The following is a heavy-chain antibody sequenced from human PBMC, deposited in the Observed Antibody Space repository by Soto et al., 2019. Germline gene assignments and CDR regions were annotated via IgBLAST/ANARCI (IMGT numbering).Heavy chain of an antibody. D-gene: IGHD3-10*01. V-gene: IGHV3-30*18. J-gene: IGHJ6*02. CDR1: GFTFSSYG. CDR3: AKNYGSGSYSYYYYYGMDV. Sequence: GGSLRLSCAASGFTFSSYGMHWVRQAPGKGLEWVAVISYDGSNKYYADSVKGRFTISRDNSKNTLYLQMNSLRAEDTAVYYCAKNYGSGSYSYYYYYGMDVWGQGTTVTVSS. CDR2: ISYDGSNK.